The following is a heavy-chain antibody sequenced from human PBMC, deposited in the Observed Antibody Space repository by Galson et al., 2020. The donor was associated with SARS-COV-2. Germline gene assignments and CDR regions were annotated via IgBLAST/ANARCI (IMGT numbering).Heavy chain of an antibody. CDR1: GYTFTSYG. CDR2: IGTHNANT. V-gene: IGHV1-18*01. J-gene: IGHJ6*02. Sequence: ASVKVSCKASGYTFTSYGLSWVRQAPGQGLEWLGWIGTHNANTNYAQRVQGRVTLTIDTSTSTAYMDLRSLRSDDTAVYYCARDGQLLDIVITWNPNYFYFGMVVWCHGTTVTVSS. CDR3: ARDGQLLDIVITWNPNYFYFGMVV. D-gene: IGHD5-12*01.